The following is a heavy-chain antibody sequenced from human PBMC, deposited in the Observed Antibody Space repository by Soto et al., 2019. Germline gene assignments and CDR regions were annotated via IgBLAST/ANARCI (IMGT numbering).Heavy chain of an antibody. CDR1: GGSISSGGYY. V-gene: IGHV4-31*03. D-gene: IGHD1-7*01. Sequence: SETLSLTCTVSGGSISSGGYYWSWIRQHPGKGLEWIGYIYYSGSTYYNPSLKSRVTISVDTSKNQFSLKLSSATAADTAVYYCARNYGHAFDIWGQGTMVTVSS. J-gene: IGHJ3*02. CDR3: ARNYGHAFDI. CDR2: IYYSGST.